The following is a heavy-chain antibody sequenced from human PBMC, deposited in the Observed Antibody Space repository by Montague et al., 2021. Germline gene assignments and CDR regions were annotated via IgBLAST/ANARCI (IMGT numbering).Heavy chain of an antibody. D-gene: IGHD5-18*01. CDR1: GYSFTSYW. V-gene: IGHV5-51*01. CDR2: IYPDDSDT. CDR3: ARSHGRQLYFDY. J-gene: IGHJ4*02. Sequence: QPVAEVKTPGESLKISCKGSGYSFTSYWIGWVRQMPGKGLEWMGSIYPDDSDTRYSPSFQGQVTISADKSISTAYLQWSSLKASDTAIYYCARSHGRQLYFDYWDQGTLVTVSS.